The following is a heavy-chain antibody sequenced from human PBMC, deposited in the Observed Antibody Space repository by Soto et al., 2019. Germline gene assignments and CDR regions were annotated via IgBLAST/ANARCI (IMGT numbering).Heavy chain of an antibody. Sequence: QVQLQQWGAGLLKPSETLSLTCAVYGGSFSGYYWSWIRQPPGKGLEWIGEINHSGSNTYNPSLKSRVTISVDTSKNQFSLKLSSVTAADTAVYSCARVKRGGSFDYWGQGTLVTVSS. V-gene: IGHV4-34*01. CDR1: GGSFSGYY. D-gene: IGHD2-15*01. CDR3: ARVKRGGSFDY. CDR2: INHSGSN. J-gene: IGHJ4*02.